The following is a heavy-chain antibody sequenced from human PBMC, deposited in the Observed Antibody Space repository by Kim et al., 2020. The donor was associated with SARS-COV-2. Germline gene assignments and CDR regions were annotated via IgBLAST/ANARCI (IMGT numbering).Heavy chain of an antibody. V-gene: IGHV4-59*13. Sequence: SETLSLTCTVSGGSISSYYWSWIRQPPGKGLEWIGYIYYSGSTNYNPSFKSRVTISVDTSKNQFSLKLSSVTAADTAVYYCARGHVLRYFDWLPRVDWFDPWGQGTLVTVSS. CDR1: GGSISSYY. J-gene: IGHJ5*02. D-gene: IGHD3-9*01. CDR3: ARGHVLRYFDWLPRVDWFDP. CDR2: IYYSGST.